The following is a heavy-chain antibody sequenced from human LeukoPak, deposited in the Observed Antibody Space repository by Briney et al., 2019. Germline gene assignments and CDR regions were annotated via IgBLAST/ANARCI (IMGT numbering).Heavy chain of an antibody. Sequence: ASVKVSCKASGYIFSGYYMHWLRQAPGQGLEWMGWINPNSGGADYAQKLQGRVTMTTDTSTSTAYMELRSLRSDDTAVYYCARDPLYKKSGPGDYWGQGTLVTVSS. V-gene: IGHV1-2*02. D-gene: IGHD3-3*01. CDR2: INPNSGGA. J-gene: IGHJ4*02. CDR1: GYIFSGYY. CDR3: ARDPLYKKSGPGDY.